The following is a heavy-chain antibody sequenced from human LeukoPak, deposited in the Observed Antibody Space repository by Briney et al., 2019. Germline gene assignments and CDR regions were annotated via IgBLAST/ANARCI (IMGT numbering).Heavy chain of an antibody. Sequence: GGSLRLSCAASGFTFDDYGMSWVRQAPGKGLEWVSGINWNGGSTGYADSVKGRFTISRDNAKNSLYLQMNSLRAEDTALYYCARRLEYSSGWYFPWVLDYWGQGTLVTVSS. V-gene: IGHV3-20*04. CDR1: GFTFDDYG. J-gene: IGHJ4*02. CDR3: ARRLEYSSGWYFPWVLDY. D-gene: IGHD6-19*01. CDR2: INWNGGST.